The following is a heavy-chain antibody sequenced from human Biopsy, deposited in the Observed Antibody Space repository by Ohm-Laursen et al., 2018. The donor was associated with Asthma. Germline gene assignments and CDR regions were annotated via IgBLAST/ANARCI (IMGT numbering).Heavy chain of an antibody. CDR1: GFTFSNYA. CDR3: ARTFHFWSPYHAEHYQL. J-gene: IGHJ1*01. Sequence: GSLRLSCSASGFTFSNYAMSWVRQAPGKGLEWVANIKHDGTEKNHVDSLKGRFTISRDNAKNSLYLQMNSLRAEDTAVYYCARTFHFWSPYHAEHYQLWGQGTLVTVSS. CDR2: IKHDGTEK. D-gene: IGHD3-3*02. V-gene: IGHV3-7*01.